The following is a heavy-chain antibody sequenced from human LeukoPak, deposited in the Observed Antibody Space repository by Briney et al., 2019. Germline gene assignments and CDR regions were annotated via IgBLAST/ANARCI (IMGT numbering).Heavy chain of an antibody. CDR3: ARGAGWPN. CDR1: GFTFSSYW. D-gene: IGHD6-19*01. V-gene: IGHV3-7*01. CDR2: INQNGSDK. J-gene: IGHJ4*02. Sequence: GGSLRLSCAVSGFTFSSYWMNWVRQAPGEGLEWVANINQNGSDKYYVESVKGRFTISRDNAKNSLYLQMNGLRDEDTAVYYCARGAGWPNWGQGTLVTVSS.